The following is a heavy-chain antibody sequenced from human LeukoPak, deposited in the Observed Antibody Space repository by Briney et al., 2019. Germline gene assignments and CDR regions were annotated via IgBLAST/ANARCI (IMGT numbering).Heavy chain of an antibody. D-gene: IGHD3-3*01. CDR1: GFTFSSYS. Sequence: GGSLRLSCAASGFTFSSYSMNWVRQAPGKGLEWVSSISSSSSYIYYADSVKGRFTISRDNAKNSLYLQMNSLRAEDTAVYYCARDGKDYDFWSGYHYYYYMDVWGKGTTVTVSS. CDR3: ARDGKDYDFWSGYHYYYYMDV. J-gene: IGHJ6*03. CDR2: ISSSSSYI. V-gene: IGHV3-21*01.